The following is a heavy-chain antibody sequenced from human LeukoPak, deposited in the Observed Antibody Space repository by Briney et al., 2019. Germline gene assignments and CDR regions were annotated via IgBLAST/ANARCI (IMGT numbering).Heavy chain of an antibody. CDR1: GGSISSGSYC. CDR3: ARESGIAAAGYNWFDP. Sequence: SQTLSLTCTVSGGSISSGSYCWSWIRQPAGKGLEWIGHIHTSGNTNYNPSLKSRVTISVDTSKNQFSLKLSSVTAADTAVYYCARESGIAAAGYNWFDPWGQGTLVTVSS. D-gene: IGHD6-13*01. J-gene: IGHJ5*02. CDR2: IHTSGNT. V-gene: IGHV4-61*09.